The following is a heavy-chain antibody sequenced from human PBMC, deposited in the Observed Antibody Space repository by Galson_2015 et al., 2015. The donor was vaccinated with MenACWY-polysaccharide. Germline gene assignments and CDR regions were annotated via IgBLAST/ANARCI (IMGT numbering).Heavy chain of an antibody. Sequence: QSGAEVKKPGESLKISCKGSGYTFTSYWIGWVRQMPGKGLEWMGIIYPGDSDTGYSPSFRGQVTISADKSISTAYLQWSSLKASDTAIYYCARHAGGYCSGGSCYIRDYWGQGTLVTVSS. J-gene: IGHJ4*02. D-gene: IGHD2-15*01. V-gene: IGHV5-51*01. CDR2: IYPGDSDT. CDR1: GYTFTSYW. CDR3: ARHAGGYCSGGSCYIRDY.